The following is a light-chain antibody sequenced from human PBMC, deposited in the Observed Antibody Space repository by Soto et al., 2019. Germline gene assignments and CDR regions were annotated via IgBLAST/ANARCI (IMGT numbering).Light chain of an antibody. Sequence: DIQMTQSPSTLSASVGDRVTITCRASQSISGWLAWYQQKPGRAPKLLIYKTSGLESGVPSRFSGSGSGTEFTLTISNLQPDDFATYSCQQYKTYPWTFGQGTKVEI. V-gene: IGKV1-5*03. J-gene: IGKJ1*01. CDR3: QQYKTYPWT. CDR2: KTS. CDR1: QSISGW.